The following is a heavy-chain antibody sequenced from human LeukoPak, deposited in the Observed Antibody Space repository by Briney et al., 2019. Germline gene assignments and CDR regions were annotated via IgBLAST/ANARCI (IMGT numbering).Heavy chain of an antibody. CDR1: GFSVSDYN. D-gene: IGHD6-13*01. J-gene: IGHJ5*02. CDR3: ARDWQQLPTGVGWFDP. V-gene: IGHV3-21*01. Sequence: GGSLSLSCAASGFSVSDYNMNWVRQAPEKGLEWVSSISSSSYYTYYADSVKGRFTISRDNAKNSLYLQMNSLRAEDTAVYYCARDWQQLPTGVGWFDPWGQGTLVTVSS. CDR2: ISSSSYYT.